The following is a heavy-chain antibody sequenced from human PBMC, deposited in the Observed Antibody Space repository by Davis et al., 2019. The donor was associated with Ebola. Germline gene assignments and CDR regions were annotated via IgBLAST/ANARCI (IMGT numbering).Heavy chain of an antibody. J-gene: IGHJ4*02. CDR2: IYSGGST. D-gene: IGHD5-24*01. Sequence: GESLKISCAASGFTVSSNYMSWVRQAPGKGLEWVSVIYSGGSTYYADSVKGRFTISRDNSKNTLYLQMNSLRAEDTAVYYCARDGMGDGYNRLFDYWGQGTLVTVSS. V-gene: IGHV3-53*01. CDR1: GFTVSSNY. CDR3: ARDGMGDGYNRLFDY.